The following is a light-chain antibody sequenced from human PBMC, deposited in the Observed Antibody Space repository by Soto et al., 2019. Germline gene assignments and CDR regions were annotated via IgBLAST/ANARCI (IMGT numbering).Light chain of an antibody. CDR3: QHRYSTPWT. V-gene: IGKV1-39*01. Sequence: DIQMTQSPSSLSASVGDRVTITCRASQSISSYLNWYQQKPGKAPKLLIYAASSLQSGVPSRFSVRGSGTDFTLTISSLQPEDFATYYSQHRYSTPWTFGQGTKVEIK. J-gene: IGKJ1*01. CDR1: QSISSY. CDR2: AAS.